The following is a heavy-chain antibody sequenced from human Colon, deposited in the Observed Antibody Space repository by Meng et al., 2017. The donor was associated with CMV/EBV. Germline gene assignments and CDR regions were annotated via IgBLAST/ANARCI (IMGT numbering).Heavy chain of an antibody. CDR1: GVITRSHW. CDR2: IRGIGYDP. V-gene: IGHV3-74*01. J-gene: IGHJ5*02. D-gene: IGHD1-26*01. Sequence: GESLRLSCVDSGVITRSHWIHWVRQGPGKGLVWVSRIRGIGYDPSYADSVKGRFTVSRDNTKNIVYLQMTALRPEDTAVYYCAAGRGGTYPDQWGQGTLVTVSS. CDR3: AAGRGGTYPDQ.